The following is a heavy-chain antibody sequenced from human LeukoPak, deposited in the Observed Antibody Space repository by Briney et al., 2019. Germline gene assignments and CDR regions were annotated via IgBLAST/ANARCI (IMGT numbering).Heavy chain of an antibody. J-gene: IGHJ4*02. CDR2: ISSSSSYI. CDR3: ASGDSLWFGGFDVFDY. V-gene: IGHV3-21*01. Sequence: GGSLRLSCAASGFTFSSYSMNWVRQAPGKGLEWVSSISSSSSYIYYADSVKGRFTISRDNAKNSLYLQMNSLRAEDTAVYYCASGDSLWFGGFDVFDYWGQGTLVTVSS. CDR1: GFTFSSYS. D-gene: IGHD3-10*01.